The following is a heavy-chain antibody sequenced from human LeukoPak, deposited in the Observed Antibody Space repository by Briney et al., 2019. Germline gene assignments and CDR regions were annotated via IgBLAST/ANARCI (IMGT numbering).Heavy chain of an antibody. D-gene: IGHD4-17*01. CDR3: AKDISYGDYAFDY. J-gene: IGHJ4*02. CDR1: GFTFDDYA. V-gene: IGHV3-9*01. Sequence: GGSLRLPCAASGFTFDDYAMHWVRQAPGKGLEWVSGISWNSGSIGYADSVKGRFTISRDNAKNSLYLQMNSLRAEDTALYYCAKDISYGDYAFDYWGQGTLVTVSS. CDR2: ISWNSGSI.